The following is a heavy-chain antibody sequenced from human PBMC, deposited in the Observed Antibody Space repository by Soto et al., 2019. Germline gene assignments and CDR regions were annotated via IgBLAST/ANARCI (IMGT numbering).Heavy chain of an antibody. V-gene: IGHV3-74*01. CDR1: GLTFSSYW. D-gene: IGHD3-9*01. CDR2: INSDGSST. Sequence: PGGSLRLSCAASGLTFSSYWMHWVRQAPGKGLVWVPRINSDGSSTSYADSVKGRFTISRDNAKNTLYLQMNSLRAEDTAVYYCARVPNAKRNYDILTGYYTNGPLVSMDVWGQGTTVTVSS. CDR3: ARVPNAKRNYDILTGYYTNGPLVSMDV. J-gene: IGHJ6*02.